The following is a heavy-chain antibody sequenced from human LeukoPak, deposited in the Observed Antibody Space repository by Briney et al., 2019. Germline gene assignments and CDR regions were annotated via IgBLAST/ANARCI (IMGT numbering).Heavy chain of an antibody. CDR1: GFSFSSYR. D-gene: IGHD2-2*01. Sequence: GGSLRLSCAPSGFSFSSYRMNWVRQAPGKGLEWVSSISANTTHIYGADSLKGRFTISRDDAKNSLYLQLTSLRAEDTAVYYCTRGYTSDYWGQGTLVAVSS. V-gene: IGHV3-21*01. CDR3: TRGYTSDY. CDR2: ISANTTHI. J-gene: IGHJ4*02.